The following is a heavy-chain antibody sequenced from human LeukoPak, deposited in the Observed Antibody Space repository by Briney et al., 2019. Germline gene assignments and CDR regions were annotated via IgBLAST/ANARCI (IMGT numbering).Heavy chain of an antibody. CDR3: ARDSGSLDY. Sequence: GGSLRLSCAASGFTVSNSYMNWVRQAPGKGLEWVSYISSSGSGIYYADSVKGRFTISRDNAKNSLYLQLNSLRAEDTAVYYCARDSGSLDYWGQGTLVTVSS. J-gene: IGHJ4*02. CDR2: ISSSGSGI. V-gene: IGHV3-11*04. CDR1: GFTVSNSY. D-gene: IGHD1-26*01.